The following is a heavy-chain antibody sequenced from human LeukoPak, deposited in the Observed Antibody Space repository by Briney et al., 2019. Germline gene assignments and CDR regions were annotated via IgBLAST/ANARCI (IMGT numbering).Heavy chain of an antibody. CDR1: GGSISSYY. Sequence: KASETLSLTCSVSGGSISSYYWSWIRQPPGKGLEWIGYTHYSGSTNYNSSLKSRVTISVDTSKNQFSLTLYSVTAADTAVYYCARVPTYYYDSSGPPGGMDVWGQGTTVTVSS. D-gene: IGHD3-22*01. J-gene: IGHJ6*02. V-gene: IGHV4-59*01. CDR2: THYSGST. CDR3: ARVPTYYYDSSGPPGGMDV.